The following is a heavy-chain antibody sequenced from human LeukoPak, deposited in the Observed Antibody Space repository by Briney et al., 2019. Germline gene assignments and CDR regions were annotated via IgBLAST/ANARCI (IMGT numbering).Heavy chain of an antibody. Sequence: TSETLSLTCTVSGGSISSGDYYWSWIRQPPGKGLEWIGYIYYSGSTYYNPSLKSRVTISVDTSKNQFSLKLSSVTAADTAVYYCARDGYYDSSGHFDYWGQGTPVTVSS. CDR3: ARDGYYDSSGHFDY. V-gene: IGHV4-30-4*01. CDR2: IYYSGST. CDR1: GGSISSGDYY. D-gene: IGHD3-22*01. J-gene: IGHJ4*02.